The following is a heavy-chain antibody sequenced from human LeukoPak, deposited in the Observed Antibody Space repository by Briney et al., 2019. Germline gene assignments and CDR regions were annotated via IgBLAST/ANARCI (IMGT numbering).Heavy chain of an antibody. V-gene: IGHV4-59*01. Sequence: SETLSLTCTVSGGSISSYYWSWIRQPPGKGLEWIGYIYYSGSTNYNPSLKSRVTISVDTSKNQFSLKLSSVTAADTAVYYCASLWYGSGSCTQEYYFDYWGQGTLVTVSS. D-gene: IGHD3-10*01. CDR3: ASLWYGSGSCTQEYYFDY. CDR1: GGSISSYY. CDR2: IYYSGST. J-gene: IGHJ4*02.